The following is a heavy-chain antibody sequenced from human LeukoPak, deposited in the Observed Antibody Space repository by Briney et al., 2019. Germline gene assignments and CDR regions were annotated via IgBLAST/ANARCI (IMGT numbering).Heavy chain of an antibody. J-gene: IGHJ3*01. CDR1: GYTFTAYY. D-gene: IGHD3-3*01. CDR2: INPSSGDT. V-gene: IGHV1-2*02. CDR3: ARSPTYYDVWSGFYRDALDF. Sequence: GASVKVACKASGYTFTAYYIHGVRQTPGQGLGWMARINPSSGDTTYAQNFQGRVTMTRNTSISTAYMELSSLSSEDTAVYYCARSPTYYDVWSGFYRDALDFWGQGTMVTVSS.